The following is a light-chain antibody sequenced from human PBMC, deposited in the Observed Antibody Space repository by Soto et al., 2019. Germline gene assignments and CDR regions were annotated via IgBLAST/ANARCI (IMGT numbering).Light chain of an antibody. CDR1: QSISSW. J-gene: IGKJ1*01. Sequence: DIQMTQSPSTLSASVVDRVTITCRASQSISSWLAWYQQKPGKAPKLLIYDASSLESGVPSRFSGSGSGTEFTLTISSLQPDDFATYYCQQYSSYSRTFGQGTKVDI. CDR2: DAS. V-gene: IGKV1-5*01. CDR3: QQYSSYSRT.